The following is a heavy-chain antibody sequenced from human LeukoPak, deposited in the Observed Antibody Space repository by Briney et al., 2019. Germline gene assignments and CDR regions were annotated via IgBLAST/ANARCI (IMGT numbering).Heavy chain of an antibody. CDR2: INPNSGGT. V-gene: IGHV1-2*02. CDR1: GYTFTGYY. D-gene: IGHD4-23*01. Sequence: ASVKVSCKASGYTFTGYYMHWVRQAPGQGLEWMGWINPNSGGTNYAQKFQGRVTMTRDTSISTAYMELSRLRSDDTAVYYCAKDPGATTVVTLDYWGQGTLVTVSS. J-gene: IGHJ4*02. CDR3: AKDPGATTVVTLDY.